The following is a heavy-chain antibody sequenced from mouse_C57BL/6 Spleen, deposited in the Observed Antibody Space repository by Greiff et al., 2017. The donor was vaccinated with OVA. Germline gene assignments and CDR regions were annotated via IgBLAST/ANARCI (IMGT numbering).Heavy chain of an antibody. CDR3: ARGGIYYDY. D-gene: IGHD1-1*01. V-gene: IGHV1-82*01. Sequence: QVQLQQSGPELVKPGASVKISCKASGYAFSSSWMNWVKQRPGKGLEWIGRLYPGDVDTNYNGQFKGKATLTADKSSSTAYMQLSSLTSEDSAVYFCARGGIYYDYWGKGTTLTVSS. CDR2: LYPGDVDT. CDR1: GYAFSSSW. J-gene: IGHJ2*01.